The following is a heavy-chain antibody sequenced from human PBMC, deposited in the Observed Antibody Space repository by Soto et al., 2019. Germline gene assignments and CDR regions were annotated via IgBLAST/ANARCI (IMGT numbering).Heavy chain of an antibody. Sequence: SETLSLTCTVSGGSISSGDYYWSWIRQPPGKGLEWIGYIYYSGSTYYNPSLKSRVTMSVDTSKNQFSLKLSSVTAADTAVYYCARDRIAAAGTGDWFDPWGQGTLVTVSS. CDR2: IYYSGST. CDR3: ARDRIAAAGTGDWFDP. CDR1: GGSISSGDYY. V-gene: IGHV4-30-4*01. D-gene: IGHD6-13*01. J-gene: IGHJ5*02.